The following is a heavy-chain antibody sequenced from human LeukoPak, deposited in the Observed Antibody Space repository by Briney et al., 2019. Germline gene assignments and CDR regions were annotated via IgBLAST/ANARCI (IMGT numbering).Heavy chain of an antibody. J-gene: IGHJ4*02. D-gene: IGHD6-19*01. CDR2: ISGSGGST. V-gene: IGHV3-23*01. CDR3: AKSPLAVAPGDFFDY. CDR1: GFTFSSNA. Sequence: PGGSLRLSCEASGFTFSSNAMSWVRQAPGKGLEWVSAISGSGGSTYYADSVKGRFTISRDNSKNTLYLQMNSLRADDTAVYYCAKSPLAVAPGDFFDYWGQGTLVTVSS.